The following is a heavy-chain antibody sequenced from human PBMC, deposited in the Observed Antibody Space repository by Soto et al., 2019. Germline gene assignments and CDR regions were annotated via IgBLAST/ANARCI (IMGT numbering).Heavy chain of an antibody. CDR1: GFTFSSYS. Sequence: GGSLRLSCAASGFTFSSYSMNWVRQAPGKGLEWVSSISSSSSYIYYADSVKGRFTISRDNAKNSLYLQMNSLRAEDTAVYYCARPSRWVQGYFDLWGRGTLVTVSS. J-gene: IGHJ2*01. CDR3: ARPSRWVQGYFDL. D-gene: IGHD3-16*01. V-gene: IGHV3-21*01. CDR2: ISSSSSYI.